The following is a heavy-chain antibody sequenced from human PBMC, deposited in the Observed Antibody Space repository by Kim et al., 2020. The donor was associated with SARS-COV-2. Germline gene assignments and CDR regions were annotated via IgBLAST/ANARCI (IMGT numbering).Heavy chain of an antibody. CDR2: KWHN. J-gene: IGHJ4*02. Sequence: KWHNEYAPSLKSRVTINPDTSKNQFSLQLNSVTPEDTAVYYCAGGSVFDDWGQGTLVTVSS. V-gene: IGHV6-1*01. CDR3: AGGSVFDD. D-gene: IGHD6-25*01.